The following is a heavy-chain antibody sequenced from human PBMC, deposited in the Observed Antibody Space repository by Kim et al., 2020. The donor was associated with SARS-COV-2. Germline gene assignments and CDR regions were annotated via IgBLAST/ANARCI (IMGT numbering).Heavy chain of an antibody. CDR1: GYTFTTYG. Sequence: ASVKVSCTASGYTFTTYGLSWVRQAPGQGLEWMGWISGSDGDTNYAQKFQGRLTVTSDTSSSTAYMELRGLRSDDTAVYYCARDLRYCGGECFRDIFDIWGQGTMVTVSS. D-gene: IGHD2-21*01. V-gene: IGHV1-18*04. J-gene: IGHJ3*02. CDR3: ARDLRYCGGECFRDIFDI. CDR2: ISGSDGDT.